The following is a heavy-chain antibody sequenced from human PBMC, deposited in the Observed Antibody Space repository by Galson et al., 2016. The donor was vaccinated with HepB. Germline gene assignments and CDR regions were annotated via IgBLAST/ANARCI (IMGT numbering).Heavy chain of an antibody. Sequence: SLRLSCAASGFSFGDYGMSWFCQAPGKGLEWVGLIRSQGYGGTTEYAASVKGRFTISRDDSKSIAYLQMNSLKTEDTAGYYCARPLCGGDCFSPAYYFDYWGQGTLVTVSS. D-gene: IGHD2-21*02. V-gene: IGHV3-49*03. J-gene: IGHJ4*02. CDR3: ARPLCGGDCFSPAYYFDY. CDR1: GFSFGDYG. CDR2: IRSQGYGGTT.